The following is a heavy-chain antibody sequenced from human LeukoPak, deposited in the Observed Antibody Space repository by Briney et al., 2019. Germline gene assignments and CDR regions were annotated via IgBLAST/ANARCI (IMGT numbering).Heavy chain of an antibody. CDR2: ISSSGSTI. V-gene: IGHV3-48*04. J-gene: IGHJ6*04. D-gene: IGHD3-10*02. CDR1: GFTFNTYN. Sequence: GGSLRLSCAGSGFTFNTYNMNWVRQAPGKGLEWVSYISSSGSTIYYADSVKGRFTISRDNAKNSLYLRMNSLRAEDTAVYYCAELGITMIGGVWGKGTTVTISS. CDR3: AELGITMIGGV.